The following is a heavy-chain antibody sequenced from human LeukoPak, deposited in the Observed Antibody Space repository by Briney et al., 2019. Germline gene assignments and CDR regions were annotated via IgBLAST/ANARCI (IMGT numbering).Heavy chain of an antibody. J-gene: IGHJ4*02. Sequence: GGSLRLSCTASGFTFGDYAMSWFRRAPGKGLEWVGFIRSKAYGGTTEYAASVKGRFTISRDDSKSIAYLQMNSLKTEDTAVYYCTRDLRATVTSLDYWGQGTLVTVSS. CDR2: IRSKAYGGTT. V-gene: IGHV3-49*03. CDR3: TRDLRATVTSLDY. CDR1: GFTFGDYA. D-gene: IGHD4-17*01.